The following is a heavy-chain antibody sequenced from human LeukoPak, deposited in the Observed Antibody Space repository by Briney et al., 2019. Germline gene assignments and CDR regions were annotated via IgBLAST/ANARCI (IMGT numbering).Heavy chain of an antibody. CDR1: GFTFSSYA. D-gene: IGHD3-10*01. CDR2: VSGSGGST. J-gene: IGHJ4*02. CDR3: AKTITMVRGVILGNFDY. V-gene: IGHV3-23*01. Sequence: GGSLRLSCVASGFTFSSYAMSWVRRAPGKGLEWVSTVSGSGGSTYYADSVKGRFTISRDNSKNTLFLQMNSLRAEDTAVYYCAKTITMVRGVILGNFDYWGQGTLVTVSS.